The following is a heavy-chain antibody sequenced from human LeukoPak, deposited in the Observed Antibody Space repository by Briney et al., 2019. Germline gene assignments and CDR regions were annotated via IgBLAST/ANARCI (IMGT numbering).Heavy chain of an antibody. V-gene: IGHV4-39*01. J-gene: IGHJ5*02. CDR1: GGSISSSSYY. Sequence: PSETLSLTCTVSGGSISSSSYYWDWLRPPPGKGLEWIGSIYYSGSTYYNPSLKSRVTISVDTSKHQFSLKLSSVTAADTAVYCCAGQWLVRVWFARWGEATLVTVP. CDR3: AGQWLVRVWFAR. D-gene: IGHD6-19*01. CDR2: IYYSGST.